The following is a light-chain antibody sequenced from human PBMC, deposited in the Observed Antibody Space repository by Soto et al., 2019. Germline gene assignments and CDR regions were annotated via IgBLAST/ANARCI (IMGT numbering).Light chain of an antibody. J-gene: IGLJ2*01. Sequence: QSALTQPACVSGSPGQSITISCTGTRSDVGGYNYVSWYQQHPGKAPKLMIYEVSNRPSGVSNRFSGSKSGNTASLTISGLQAEDEADYYCSSYTSSSTLVVFGGGTKLTVL. CDR1: RSDVGGYNY. V-gene: IGLV2-14*01. CDR2: EVS. CDR3: SSYTSSSTLVV.